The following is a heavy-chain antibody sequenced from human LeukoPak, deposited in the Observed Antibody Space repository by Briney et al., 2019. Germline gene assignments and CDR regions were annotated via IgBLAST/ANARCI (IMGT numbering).Heavy chain of an antibody. J-gene: IGHJ5*02. CDR1: GGSISSGDYY. CDR2: IYYSGST. CDR3: ARDQVEPYNWFDP. D-gene: IGHD5-24*01. Sequence: PSETLSLTCTVSGGSISSGDYYWSWIRQPPGKGLEWIGYIYYSGSTYYNPSLKSRVTISVDTSKNQFSLKLSSVTAADTAVYYCARDQVEPYNWFDPWGQGTLVTVSS. V-gene: IGHV4-30-4*01.